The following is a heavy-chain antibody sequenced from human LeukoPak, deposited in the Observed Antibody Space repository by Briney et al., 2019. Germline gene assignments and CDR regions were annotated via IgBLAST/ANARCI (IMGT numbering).Heavy chain of an antibody. J-gene: IGHJ3*02. V-gene: IGHV1-2*02. D-gene: IGHD5-24*01. CDR3: ARTIRDRDAFDI. CDR2: INPNSGGT. CDR1: GYTFTGYY. Sequence: ASVKVSCMASGYTFTGYYMHWVRQAPGQGLEWMGWINPNSGGTNYAQKFQGRVTMTRDTSISTAYMELSRLRSDDTAVYYCARTIRDRDAFDIWGQGTMVTVSS.